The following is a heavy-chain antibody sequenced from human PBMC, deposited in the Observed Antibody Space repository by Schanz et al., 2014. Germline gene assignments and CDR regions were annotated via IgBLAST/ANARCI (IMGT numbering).Heavy chain of an antibody. J-gene: IGHJ6*02. V-gene: IGHV3-30*04. CDR1: GFSFSNFA. CDR2: ISTDGTNT. Sequence: QVQLVESGGGVVQPGRSLRLSCAASGFSFSNFAMHWVRQAPXKGLEWVAVISTDGTNTYYADSVRGRFTISRDNSKNSLHLQMNSLRAEDTAVYYCVREGSSSPDCCYYNGMDVWGQGTTVTVSS. D-gene: IGHD6-6*01. CDR3: VREGSSSPDCCYYNGMDV.